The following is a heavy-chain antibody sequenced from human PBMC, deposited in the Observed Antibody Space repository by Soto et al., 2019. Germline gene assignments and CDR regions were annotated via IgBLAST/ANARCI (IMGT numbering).Heavy chain of an antibody. CDR3: AKDFSSGHASGRYIYYCYGMDG. D-gene: IGHD2-15*01. CDR2: ISGSGNSA. J-gene: IGHJ6*02. V-gene: IGHV3-23*01. Sequence: GGSLRLSCTASGFTFDTYGMNWVRQAPGKGLEWVSNISGSGNSADYADSVKGRFTISRDNSKNTLYLQMNSLRAEDTAVYYCAKDFSSGHASGRYIYYCYGMDGWGQGTRVTVSS. CDR1: GFTFDTYG.